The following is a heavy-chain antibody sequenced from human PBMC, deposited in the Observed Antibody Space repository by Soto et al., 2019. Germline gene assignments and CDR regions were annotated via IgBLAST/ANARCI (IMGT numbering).Heavy chain of an antibody. CDR2: IHGGGGAT. D-gene: IGHD1-1*01. CDR3: AKFEGHPLEYWYLDF. CDR1: GFTFSAYA. V-gene: IGHV3-23*01. J-gene: IGHJ2*01. Sequence: EVQLLESGGGLVQPGGSLRLSCAASGFTFSAYAMGWVRQAPGKGLEWVSTIHGGGGATHYADSVKGRFTXXXXXXXXXXXXXXXXXXAXDTAVXYCAKFEGHPLEYWYLDFWGRXT.